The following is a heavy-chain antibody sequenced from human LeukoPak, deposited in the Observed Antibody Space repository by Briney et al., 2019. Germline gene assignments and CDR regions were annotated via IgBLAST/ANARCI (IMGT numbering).Heavy chain of an antibody. D-gene: IGHD2-21*02. V-gene: IGHV3-30*03. CDR3: AIGGLTTIDY. J-gene: IGHJ4*02. Sequence: VQPGRSLRLSCAASGFSLSDFGTHWVRQAPGKGLEWVAVMSSDERNQYYADSVQGRFTLSRDNSRNTLFLQMNSPRVEDTAVYYCAIGGLTTIDYWGQGTLVAVSS. CDR1: GFSLSDFG. CDR2: MSSDERNQ.